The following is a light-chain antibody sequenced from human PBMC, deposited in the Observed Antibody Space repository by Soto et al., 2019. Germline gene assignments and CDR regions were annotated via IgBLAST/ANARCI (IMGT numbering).Light chain of an antibody. CDR1: QSVSSNY. Sequence: EIVLTQSPGTLSLSPGERATLSCRASQSVSSNYLAWYQQKPGQAPRLLIYGASSRATGIPDRFSGSGSGTDFTLTISRLEPEDFGVYYCQQYGSSYWTFGQGTKVEIK. J-gene: IGKJ1*01. CDR2: GAS. V-gene: IGKV3-20*01. CDR3: QQYGSSYWT.